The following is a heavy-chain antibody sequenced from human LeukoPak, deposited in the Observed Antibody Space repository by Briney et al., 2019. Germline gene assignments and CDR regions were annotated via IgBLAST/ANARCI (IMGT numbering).Heavy chain of an antibody. Sequence: GGSRRLSFEASGLTFSKAGINWFGKAPGRGWEWVGLIKSKTDGGTTDYAAPVKGRFTISRDDSKNTLYLQMNSLKTEDTAVYYCTTVGGSSSSPSDYWGQGTLVTVSS. V-gene: IGHV3-15*07. CDR3: TTVGGSSSSPSDY. J-gene: IGHJ4*02. D-gene: IGHD6-6*01. CDR2: IKSKTDGGTT. CDR1: GLTFSKAG.